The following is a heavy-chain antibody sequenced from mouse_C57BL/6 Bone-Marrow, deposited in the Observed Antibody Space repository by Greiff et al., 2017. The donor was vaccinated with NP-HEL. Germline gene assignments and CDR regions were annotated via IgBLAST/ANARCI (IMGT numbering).Heavy chain of an antibody. V-gene: IGHV1-19*01. Sequence: EVQLQESGPVLVKPGASVKMSCKASGYTFTDYYMNWVKQSHGKSLEWIGVINPYNGGTSYNQKFKGKATLTVDKSSSTAYMELNSLTSEDSAVYYCASLIYYDYDGLPYWGQGTLVAVSA. CDR1: GYTFTDYY. CDR3: ASLIYYDYDGLPY. D-gene: IGHD2-4*01. J-gene: IGHJ3*01. CDR2: INPYNGGT.